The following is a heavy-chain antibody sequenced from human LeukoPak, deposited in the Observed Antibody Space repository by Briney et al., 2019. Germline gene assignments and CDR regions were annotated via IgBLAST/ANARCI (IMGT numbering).Heavy chain of an antibody. CDR3: ARQFSNGFDP. J-gene: IGHJ5*02. D-gene: IGHD2-8*01. CDR1: GYTFTSYA. CDR2: INPGNGHT. Sequence: GASVKVSCKASGYTFTSYAIHWVRQAPGQRLEWMGWINPGNGHTKYSREFQDRVTFTSDTSASTAYMKLRSLRSDDMGVFYCARQFSNGFDPWGQGTLVTVSS. V-gene: IGHV1-3*03.